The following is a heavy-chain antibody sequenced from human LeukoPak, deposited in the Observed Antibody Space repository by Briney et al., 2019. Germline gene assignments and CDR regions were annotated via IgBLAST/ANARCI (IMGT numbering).Heavy chain of an antibody. Sequence: GGSLRLSCAASGFTFSSYSMNWVRQAPGKGLEWVSYISSSSTIYYADSVKGRFTISRDNAKNSLYLQMNSLRDEDTAVYYCARAYYDFWSGYPDYWGQGTLVTVSS. CDR2: ISSSSTI. J-gene: IGHJ4*02. D-gene: IGHD3-3*01. CDR3: ARAYYDFWSGYPDY. V-gene: IGHV3-48*02. CDR1: GFTFSSYS.